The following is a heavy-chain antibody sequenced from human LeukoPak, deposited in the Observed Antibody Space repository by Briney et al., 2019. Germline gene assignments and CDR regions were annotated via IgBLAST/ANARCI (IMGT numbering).Heavy chain of an antibody. CDR2: INPSGGST. V-gene: IGHV1-46*01. Sequence: ASVKVSCKASGYTFTSYYMHWVRQAPGQGLEWMGIINPSGGSTSYAQKFQGRVTMTRDTSTSTLYMELSSLRSEDTAVYYCASGPPCGGDCYYLENWFDPWGQGTLVTVSS. J-gene: IGHJ5*02. CDR1: GYTFTSYY. D-gene: IGHD2-21*02. CDR3: ASGPPCGGDCYYLENWFDP.